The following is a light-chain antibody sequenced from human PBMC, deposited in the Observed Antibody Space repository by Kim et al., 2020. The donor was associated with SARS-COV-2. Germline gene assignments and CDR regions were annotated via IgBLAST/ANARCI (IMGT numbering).Light chain of an antibody. CDR2: DNN. V-gene: IGLV1-40*01. CDR1: SANIGASSN. Sequence: VTNTCTGSSANIGASSNVHWYQQLPGTAPKLLIYDNNNRPSGVPDRFSGSKSGTSASLASTGLQAEDEADYYCQSYDSSLSGPIFGGGTKVTVL. CDR3: QSYDSSLSGPI. J-gene: IGLJ2*01.